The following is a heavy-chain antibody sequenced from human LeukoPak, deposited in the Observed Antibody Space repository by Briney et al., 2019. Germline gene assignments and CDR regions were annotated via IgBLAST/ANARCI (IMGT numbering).Heavy chain of an antibody. D-gene: IGHD3-10*01. CDR1: GGSISSSSYY. Sequence: SETLSLTCTVSGGSISSSSYYWGWIRRPPGKGLEWIGSIYYSGSTYYNPSLKSRVTISVDTSKNQFSLKLSSVTAADTAVYYCARLWFGESHFDYWGQGTLVTVSS. J-gene: IGHJ4*02. CDR3: ARLWFGESHFDY. CDR2: IYYSGST. V-gene: IGHV4-39*01.